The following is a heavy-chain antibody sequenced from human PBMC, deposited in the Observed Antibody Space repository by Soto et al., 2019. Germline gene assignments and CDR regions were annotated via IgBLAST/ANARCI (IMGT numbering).Heavy chain of an antibody. CDR1: GFTFSSYA. CDR2: ISYDGSNK. CDR3: ASLRVALLDY. D-gene: IGHD2-8*02. Sequence: QVQLVESGGGVVQPGRSLRLSCAASGFTFSSYAMHWVRQAPGKGLEWVAVISYDGSNKYYADSVKGRFTISRDNSKNTLYLEMNSLRAEDTAVYYWASLRVALLDYWGQGTLVTVSS. J-gene: IGHJ4*02. V-gene: IGHV3-30-3*01.